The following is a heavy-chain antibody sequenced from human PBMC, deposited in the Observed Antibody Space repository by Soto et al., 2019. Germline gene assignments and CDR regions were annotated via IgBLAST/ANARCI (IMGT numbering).Heavy chain of an antibody. J-gene: IGHJ6*02. Sequence: PSETLSLTCTVSGGSIRISSYYWGWIRQPPGKGLEWIGSVYYRGSTYYNPSLKSRVTISVDTSKNQFSLQLTSVTAADTAVYYCARPETYSCCQSYYDGMYVCGQGTTVPVSS. CDR1: GGSIRISSYY. V-gene: IGHV4-39*01. D-gene: IGHD2-15*01. CDR2: VYYRGST. CDR3: ARPETYSCCQSYYDGMYV.